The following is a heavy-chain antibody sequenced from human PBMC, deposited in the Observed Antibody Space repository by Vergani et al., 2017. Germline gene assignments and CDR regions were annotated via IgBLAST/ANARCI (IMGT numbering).Heavy chain of an antibody. V-gene: IGHV3-23*01. D-gene: IGHD3-22*01. CDR3: AKAPFYDSSCLNSGFDY. CDR1: GFTFNKYA. Sequence: EVQLLESGGGLVQPGGSLRLSCAASGFTFNKYAMSWVRQAPGKGLVWVSAISGSGGSTYYADSVKGRFTISRDNSKNTLYLQMNSLRAEDTAVYYCAKAPFYDSSCLNSGFDYWGQGTLVTVSS. J-gene: IGHJ4*02. CDR2: ISGSGGST.